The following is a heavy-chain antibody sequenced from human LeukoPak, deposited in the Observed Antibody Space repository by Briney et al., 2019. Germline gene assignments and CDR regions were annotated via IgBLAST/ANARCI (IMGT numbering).Heavy chain of an antibody. D-gene: IGHD2-2*03. CDR3: ARKAGYCSSTSCHPFDY. Sequence: PSETLSLTCTVSGGSISSGDYHWSWIRQPPGKGLEWIGYIYYSGSTNYNPSLKSRVTISVDTSKNQFSLKLSSVTAADTAVYYCARKAGYCSSTSCHPFDYWGQGTLVTVSS. CDR2: IYYSGST. J-gene: IGHJ4*02. CDR1: GGSISSGDYH. V-gene: IGHV4-61*08.